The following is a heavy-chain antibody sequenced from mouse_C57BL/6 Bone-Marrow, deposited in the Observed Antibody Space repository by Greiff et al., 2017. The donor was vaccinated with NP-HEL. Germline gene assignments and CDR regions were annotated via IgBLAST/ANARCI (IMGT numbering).Heavy chain of an antibody. CDR1: GYTFTTYP. CDR2: FHPYNDDT. D-gene: IGHD1-1*01. V-gene: IGHV1-47*01. J-gene: IGHJ4*01. CDR3: ARGDYYGSSFAMDY. Sequence: QVQLQQSGAELVKPGASVKMSCKASGYTFTTYPLEWMKQNHGKSLEWIGNFHPYNDDTKYNEKFKGKTTLPVDKSSSTVYLELSRLTSDDSAVYYCARGDYYGSSFAMDYWGQGTSVTVSS.